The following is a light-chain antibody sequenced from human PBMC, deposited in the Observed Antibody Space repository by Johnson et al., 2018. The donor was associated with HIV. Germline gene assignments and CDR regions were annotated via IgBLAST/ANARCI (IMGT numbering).Light chain of an antibody. V-gene: IGLV1-51*01. CDR1: SSNIGNNY. J-gene: IGLJ1*01. Sequence: QSVLTQPPSVSAAPGQKVTISCSGSSSNIGNNYVSWYQHLPGRAPKLLIYDNNKRPSGIPDRFSGSKSGTSATLGITGLRTGDEADYYCGTCDSSLSAGVFGTGTKVTVL. CDR2: DNN. CDR3: GTCDSSLSAGV.